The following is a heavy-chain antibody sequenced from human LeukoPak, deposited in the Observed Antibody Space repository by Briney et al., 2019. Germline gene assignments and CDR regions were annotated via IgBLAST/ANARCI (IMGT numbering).Heavy chain of an antibody. CDR1: VGTFSSYA. CDR2: IIPIFGTA. D-gene: IGHD4-23*01. Sequence: SVKVSCKASVGTFSSYAISWVRQAPGQGLEWMGGIIPIFGTANYAQKFQGRVTITTDESTSTAYMELSSLRSEDTAVYYCGSAFTRVVAQKSWYFDYWGKGTLVTVS. V-gene: IGHV1-69*05. J-gene: IGHJ4*02. CDR3: GSAFTRVVAQKSWYFDY.